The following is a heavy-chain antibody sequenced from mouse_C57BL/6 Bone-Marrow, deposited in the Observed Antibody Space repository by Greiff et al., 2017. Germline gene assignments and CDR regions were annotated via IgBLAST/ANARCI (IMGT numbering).Heavy chain of an antibody. V-gene: IGHV1-19*01. CDR1: GYTFTDYY. Sequence: EVQLQQSGPVLVKPGASVKMSCKASGYTFTDYYMNWVKQSHGKSLEWIGVIYPYNGGTSYNQKFKGKATLTVDKSSSTAYMELNSLTSEDSAVYYCARPLYYYGSSYVAYWGQGTLVTVSA. J-gene: IGHJ3*01. CDR3: ARPLYYYGSSYVAY. D-gene: IGHD1-1*01. CDR2: IYPYNGGT.